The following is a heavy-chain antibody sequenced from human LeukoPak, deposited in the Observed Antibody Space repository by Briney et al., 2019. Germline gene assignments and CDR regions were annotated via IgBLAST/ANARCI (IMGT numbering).Heavy chain of an antibody. Sequence: ASVKVSCKAPGYTFTGYYMHWVRQAPGQGLEWMGWINPNSGGTNYAQKFQGRVTMTRDTSISTAYMELSRLRSDDTAVYYCAKGDDSSGYYSYYYYYYMDVWGKGTTVTVSS. D-gene: IGHD3-22*01. J-gene: IGHJ6*03. V-gene: IGHV1-2*02. CDR1: GYTFTGYY. CDR2: INPNSGGT. CDR3: AKGDDSSGYYSYYYYYYMDV.